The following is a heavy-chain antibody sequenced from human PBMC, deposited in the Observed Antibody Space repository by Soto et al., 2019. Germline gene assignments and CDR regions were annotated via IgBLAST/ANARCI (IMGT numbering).Heavy chain of an antibody. V-gene: IGHV3-23*01. D-gene: IGHD3-9*01. J-gene: IGHJ4*02. Sequence: PGGSLRLSCAASGFTFSSYAMSWVRQAPGKGLEWVSAISGSGGSTYYADSVKGRFTISRDNSKNTLYLQMNSLRAEDTAVYYCAKAGYFDWLLLGDVFDYWGPGTLVTVSS. CDR2: ISGSGGST. CDR1: GFTFSSYA. CDR3: AKAGYFDWLLLGDVFDY.